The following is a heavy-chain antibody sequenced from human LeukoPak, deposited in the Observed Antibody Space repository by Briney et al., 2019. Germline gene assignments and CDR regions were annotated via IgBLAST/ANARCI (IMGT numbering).Heavy chain of an antibody. CDR3: ARVGGYSYGELDY. V-gene: IGHV4-30-4*01. Sequence: SETLSLTCTVSGGSISSSAYYWSWIRQPPGKGLEWIGYIYYSGSTYYNPSLKSRVTISVDTSKNQFSLKLSSVTAADTAVYYCARVGGYSYGELDYWGQGTLVTVSS. J-gene: IGHJ4*02. D-gene: IGHD5-18*01. CDR1: GGSISSSAYY. CDR2: IYYSGST.